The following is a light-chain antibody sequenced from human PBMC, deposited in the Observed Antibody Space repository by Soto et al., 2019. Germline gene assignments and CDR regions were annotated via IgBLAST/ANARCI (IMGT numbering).Light chain of an antibody. J-gene: IGKJ5*01. Sequence: ESVLTQPPGTLSLSPGERCTLPCKASQSVPRSYLAWYQQKPGXAPXXLIYGTSSRATGIPDRLTVSGSGTEFTLTISRLEPEDFAVFDCQQYGSSITFGQGTRLEIK. CDR3: QQYGSSIT. CDR2: GTS. V-gene: IGKV3-20*01. CDR1: QSVPRSY.